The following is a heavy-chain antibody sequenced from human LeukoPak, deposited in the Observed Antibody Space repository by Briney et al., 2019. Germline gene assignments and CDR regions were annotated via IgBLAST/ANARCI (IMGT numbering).Heavy chain of an antibody. D-gene: IGHD3-16*02. Sequence: GGSLRLSCAASGFTFSTYAMTWVRQAPGKGLEWVSTISTTAGDTYYADSVKGRFTVSRDNSKNTLYLQMSSLRAEDTAVYYCAKYRLSGRRDYDYWGQGILVTVSS. V-gene: IGHV3-23*01. CDR3: AKYRLSGRRDYDY. J-gene: IGHJ4*02. CDR2: ISTTAGDT. CDR1: GFTFSTYA.